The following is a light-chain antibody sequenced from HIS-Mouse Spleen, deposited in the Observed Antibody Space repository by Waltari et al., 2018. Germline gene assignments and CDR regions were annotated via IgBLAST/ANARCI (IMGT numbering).Light chain of an antibody. CDR3: QQYNNWPPNT. J-gene: IGKJ2*01. CDR2: GAS. Sequence: EIVMTQSPATLSVSPGERATLPCRASQSVTSNLAWYQQKPGQDPRLLIYGASTRATGIPARFSGSGSGTEFTLTISSMQSEDFAVYYCQQYNNWPPNTFGQGTKLEIK. V-gene: IGKV3-15*01. CDR1: QSVTSN.